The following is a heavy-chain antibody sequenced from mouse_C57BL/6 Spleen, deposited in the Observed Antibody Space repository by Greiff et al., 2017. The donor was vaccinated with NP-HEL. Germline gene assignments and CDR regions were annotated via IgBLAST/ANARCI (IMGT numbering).Heavy chain of an antibody. CDR2: ISYDGSN. CDR1: GYSITSGYY. CDR3: ARDDYQYYFDY. Sequence: EVQLVESGPGLVKPSQSLSLTCSVPGYSITSGYYWNWIRQFPGNKLEWMGYISYDGSNNYNPSLKNRISITRDTSKNQFFLKLNSVTTEDTATYYCARDDYQYYFDYWGQGTTLTVSS. V-gene: IGHV3-6*01. J-gene: IGHJ2*01. D-gene: IGHD2-4*01.